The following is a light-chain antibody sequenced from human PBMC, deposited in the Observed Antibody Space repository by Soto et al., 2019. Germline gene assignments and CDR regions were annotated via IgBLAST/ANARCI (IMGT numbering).Light chain of an antibody. Sequence: QSVLTQPPSASGTPGQRVTISCSGSSSNIGSNTINWYQQLPGTAPKLLIYSNNQRHSGVPDRFSGSKSGTAASLAISGLQSEDEADYYCAAWYDSLNGVVFGGGTKLTVL. CDR3: AAWYDSLNGVV. CDR1: SSNIGSNT. CDR2: SNN. J-gene: IGLJ2*01. V-gene: IGLV1-44*01.